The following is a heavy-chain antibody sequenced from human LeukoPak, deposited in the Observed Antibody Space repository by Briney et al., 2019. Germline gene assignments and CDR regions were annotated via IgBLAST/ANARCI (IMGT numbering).Heavy chain of an antibody. V-gene: IGHV3-23*01. J-gene: IGHJ4*02. D-gene: IGHD4-17*01. CDR2: ISGSGGST. CDR3: ARDDYGDYDPFDY. Sequence: GGSLRLSCAASGFTFSSYGMSWVRQAPGKGLEWVSAISGSGGSTYYADSVKGRFTISRDNSKNTLYLQMNSLRAEDTAVYYCARDDYGDYDPFDYWGQGTLVTVSS. CDR1: GFTFSSYG.